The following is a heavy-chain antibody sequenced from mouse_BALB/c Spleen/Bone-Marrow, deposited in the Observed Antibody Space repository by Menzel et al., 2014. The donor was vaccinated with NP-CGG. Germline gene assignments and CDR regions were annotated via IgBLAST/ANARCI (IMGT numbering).Heavy chain of an antibody. Sequence: VQLKHSGAELVKPGASVKLSCKASGYTFTSYWMHWVKQRPGQGLEWIGEIDPSDSYTNYNQKFKGKATLTVDKSSSTAYMQLSSLTSEDSAVYYCARDSITTVVATDYWGQGTTLTVSS. D-gene: IGHD1-1*01. CDR1: GYTFTSYW. V-gene: IGHV1-69*02. CDR2: IDPSDSYT. J-gene: IGHJ2*01. CDR3: ARDSITTVVATDY.